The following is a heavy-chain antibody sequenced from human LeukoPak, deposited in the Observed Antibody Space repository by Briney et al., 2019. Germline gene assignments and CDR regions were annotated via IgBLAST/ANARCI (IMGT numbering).Heavy chain of an antibody. CDR2: ISYDGNNK. J-gene: IGHJ1*01. V-gene: IGHV3-30-3*01. Sequence: GRSLRLSCAASGFTFSIYAMDWVRQAPGKGLEWVALISYDGNNKYYADSVKGRFSISRDNSKNTLYLQMNSLRPEDTAIYYCARSYYDSTGYYLAEYFQHWGQGTLVTVSS. CDR3: ARSYYDSTGYYLAEYFQH. CDR1: GFTFSIYA. D-gene: IGHD3-22*01.